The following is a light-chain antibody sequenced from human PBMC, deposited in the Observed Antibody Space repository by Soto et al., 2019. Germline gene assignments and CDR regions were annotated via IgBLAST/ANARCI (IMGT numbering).Light chain of an antibody. CDR3: QQYAYSPPHS. V-gene: IGKV3-20*01. J-gene: IGKJ2*03. CDR2: DAS. Sequence: DIVLTQSPGTLSLSPGERATLSCRASQSLGTDYLAWYQQKPGQAPRLLIYDASRRATGIPVRFSGSGSGVDFTLTISTLEPEDFAVYYCQQYAYSPPHSFGQGTKLEIK. CDR1: QSLGTDY.